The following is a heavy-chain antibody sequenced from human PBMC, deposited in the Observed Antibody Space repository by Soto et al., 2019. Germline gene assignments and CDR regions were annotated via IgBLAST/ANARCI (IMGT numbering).Heavy chain of an antibody. D-gene: IGHD5-18*01. V-gene: IGHV3-30-3*01. CDR1: GFTFGNHA. CDR2: ISYDGVNQ. CDR3: ARGIQLWLRLFDY. Sequence: GGSLRLSCAASGFTFGNHAFHWVRQAPGKGLEWVAVISYDGVNQYYADSVKGRFTISRDNSKSTLYLQMSSLRPEDTAVYYCARGIQLWLRLFDYWGQGTLVTVSS. J-gene: IGHJ4*02.